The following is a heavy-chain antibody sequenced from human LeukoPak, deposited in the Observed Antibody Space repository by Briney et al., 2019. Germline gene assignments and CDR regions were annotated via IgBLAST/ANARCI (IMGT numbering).Heavy chain of an antibody. Sequence: GGSLRLSCAASGFTFSSYAMSWVRQAPGKGLERVSHISGSGDTTYYADSVKGRFTISRDNSKNTLYLQMNSLRADDTAVYYCTKDMEGGVADYFDYWGQGTLVTVSS. J-gene: IGHJ4*02. CDR1: GFTFSSYA. V-gene: IGHV3-23*01. CDR2: ISGSGDTT. D-gene: IGHD2-21*01. CDR3: TKDMEGGVADYFDY.